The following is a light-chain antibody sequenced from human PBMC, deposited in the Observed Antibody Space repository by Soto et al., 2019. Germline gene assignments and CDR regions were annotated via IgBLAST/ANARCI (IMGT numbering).Light chain of an antibody. V-gene: IGKV3-11*01. CDR2: DAS. CDR3: QQRSNWPPIT. CDR1: QSVSRY. J-gene: IGKJ5*01. Sequence: EIVMTQSPATLSVSPGERATLSCRASQSVSRYLAWYQQKPGQAPRLLIYDASTRATGIPVRFSGSGSGTEFTLTISSLEPEDFAVYYCQQRSNWPPITFGQGTRLEIK.